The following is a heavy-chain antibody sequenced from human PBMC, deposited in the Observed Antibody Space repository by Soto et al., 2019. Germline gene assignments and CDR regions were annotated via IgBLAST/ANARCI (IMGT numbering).Heavy chain of an antibody. J-gene: IGHJ4*02. CDR1: GGSFSGYY. CDR3: ARVTYYYDSSGYLY. CDR2: INHSGST. D-gene: IGHD3-22*01. V-gene: IGHV4-34*01. Sequence: QVQLQQWGAGLLKPSETLSLTCAVYGGSFSGYYWSWIRQPPGKGLEWIGEINHSGSTNYNPSLKSRVTISVDTSKNQFPLKLSSVTAADTAVYYCARVTYYYDSSGYLYWGQGTLVTVSS.